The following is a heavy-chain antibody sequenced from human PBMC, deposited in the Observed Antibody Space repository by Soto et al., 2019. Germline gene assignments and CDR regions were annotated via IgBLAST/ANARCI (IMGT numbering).Heavy chain of an antibody. Sequence: VPLVESGGGVVQPGTSLRVSCVGSGFTFRSYVIHWVRQAPGKGLEWVALTSYDGSDKYYDDSVRGRFTISRDNSRNTVDLQMDSLRLEDTALYYCARWGTTGGLDVWGQGTLVSVS. CDR3: ARWGTTGGLDV. CDR2: TSYDGSDK. J-gene: IGHJ1*01. V-gene: IGHV3-30*19. D-gene: IGHD3-16*01. CDR1: GFTFRSYV.